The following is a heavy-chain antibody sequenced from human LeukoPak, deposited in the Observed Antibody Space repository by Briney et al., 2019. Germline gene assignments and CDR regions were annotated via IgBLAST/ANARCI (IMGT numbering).Heavy chain of an antibody. Sequence: ASVKVSCKVSGYTLTELSMHWVRQAPGKGLEWMGGFDPEDGETIYAQKFQGRVTMPRNTSISTAYMELSSLRSEDTAVYYCARFDFDNYYYYYYMDVWGKGTTVTVSS. CDR3: ARFDFDNYYYYYYMDV. CDR2: FDPEDGET. J-gene: IGHJ6*03. D-gene: IGHD3-9*01. CDR1: GYTLTELS. V-gene: IGHV1-24*01.